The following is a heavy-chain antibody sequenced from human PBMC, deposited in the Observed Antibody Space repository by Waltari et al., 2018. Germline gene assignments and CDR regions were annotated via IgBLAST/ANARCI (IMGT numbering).Heavy chain of an antibody. D-gene: IGHD1-26*01. Sequence: QVQLVESGGGVVQPGRSLRLSCVGSGFSFKSFSIHWVRQAPGKGRWWVAVVSDEGSDIYYGDSVKGRFTVSRDNYRRTAYLDLGSLRPDDAAIYYCAKEPYGGSRYFDYWGQGTPVIASS. CDR2: VSDEGSDI. CDR1: GFSFKSFS. V-gene: IGHV3-30*04. J-gene: IGHJ4*03. CDR3: AKEPYGGSRYFDY.